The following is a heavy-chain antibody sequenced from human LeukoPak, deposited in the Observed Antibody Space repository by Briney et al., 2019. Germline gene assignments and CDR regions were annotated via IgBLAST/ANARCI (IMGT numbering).Heavy chain of an antibody. D-gene: IGHD2-2*01. Sequence: GSLRLSCAASGFTFSSYAMSWVRQAPGKGLEWIGSIYYSGSTYYNPSLKSRVTISVDTSKNQFSLKLSSVTAADTAVYYCARQRADIVVVPAAVDYWGREPWSPSPQ. J-gene: IGHJ4*02. CDR2: IYYSGST. CDR3: ARQRADIVVVPAAVDY. CDR1: GFTFSSYA. V-gene: IGHV4-39*01.